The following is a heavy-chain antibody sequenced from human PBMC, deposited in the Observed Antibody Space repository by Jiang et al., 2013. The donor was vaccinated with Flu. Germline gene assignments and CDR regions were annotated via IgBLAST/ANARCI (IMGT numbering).Heavy chain of an antibody. J-gene: IGHJ3*01. Sequence: GAEVKKPGESLKISCKTSGYSFTSYWIGWVRQTPGKGLEWMGIIHPSDSDTRYSPSFQGQVTISVDKSISTAFLQWSSLKASDTAMYYCARRGAIDFWGQGTPVTVSS. CDR3: ARRGAIDF. D-gene: IGHD1-26*01. CDR1: GYSFTSYW. CDR2: IHPSDSDT. V-gene: IGHV5-51*01.